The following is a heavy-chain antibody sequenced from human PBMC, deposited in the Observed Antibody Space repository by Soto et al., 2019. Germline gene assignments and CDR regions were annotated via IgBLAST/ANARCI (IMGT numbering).Heavy chain of an antibody. CDR3: ARVYCSSTSYCYYYYGMDV. J-gene: IGHJ6*02. CDR2: ISAYNGNT. V-gene: IGHV1-18*04. CDR1: GYTFTSYG. Sequence: ASVKVSCKASGYTFTSYGISWVRQAPGQGLEWMGWISAYNGNTNYAQKLQGRVTMTTDTSTSTAYMELRSLRSDDTAVYYCARVYCSSTSYCYYYYGMDVWGQGTTVTVSS. D-gene: IGHD2-2*01.